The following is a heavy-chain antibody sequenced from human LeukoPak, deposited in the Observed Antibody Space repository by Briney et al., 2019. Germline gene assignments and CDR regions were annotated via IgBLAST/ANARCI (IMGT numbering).Heavy chain of an antibody. J-gene: IGHJ6*04. CDR1: GYSFTSNG. V-gene: IGHV1-18*04. CDR3: AGDPFTGTSYYYGMDV. Sequence: ASVKVSCKASGYSFTSNGISWVRQAPGQGLEWMGWISAYNGNTDYEQKLQGRVTMTREKSKSTAFSEMKCLRSDERALYYFAGDPFTGTSYYYGMDVWGKGTTVTVSP. D-gene: IGHD3-9*01. CDR2: ISAYNGNT.